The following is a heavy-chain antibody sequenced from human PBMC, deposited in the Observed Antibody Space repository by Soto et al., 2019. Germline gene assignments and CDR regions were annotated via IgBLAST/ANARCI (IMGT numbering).Heavy chain of an antibody. CDR2: IYYSGST. J-gene: IGHJ4*02. D-gene: IGHD3-3*01. CDR1: GGPISSYY. CDR3: ARARRFGEIDS. V-gene: IGHV4-59*08. Sequence: QVQLQESGPGLMKPSETLSLTCTVSGGPISSYYWNWIRQPPGKGLEWIGYIYYSGSTTYNPSLKSRLTISIDTSKNQFSLKLSSVTAADTALYYCARARRFGEIDSWGQGTLVTVSS.